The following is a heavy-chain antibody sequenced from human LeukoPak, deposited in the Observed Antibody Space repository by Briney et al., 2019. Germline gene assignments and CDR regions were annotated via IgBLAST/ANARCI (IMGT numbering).Heavy chain of an antibody. CDR2: INPNSGGT. D-gene: IGHD1-14*01. Sequence: GASVKVSCKASGYTFTNYYMHWVRQAPGQGLEWMGWINPNSGGTNYAQKFQGRVTMTRDTSISTAYMELSRLRSDDTAVYYCARLKTGSYNWFDPWGQGTLVTVSS. V-gene: IGHV1-2*02. CDR1: GYTFTNYY. J-gene: IGHJ5*02. CDR3: ARLKTGSYNWFDP.